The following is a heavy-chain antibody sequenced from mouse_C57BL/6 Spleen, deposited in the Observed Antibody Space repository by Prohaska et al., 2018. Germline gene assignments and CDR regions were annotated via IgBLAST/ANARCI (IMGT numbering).Heavy chain of an antibody. CDR2: IDPANGNT. CDR3: ARGGYYYYYAMDY. J-gene: IGHJ4*01. V-gene: IGHV14-3*01. D-gene: IGHD2-3*01. CDR1: GFNIKNTY. Sequence: STWASVKLSCTASGFNIKNTYMHWVQQRPEQGLEWIGRIDPANGNTKYAPKFQGKATITADTSSNTAYLQLSSLTSEDTAIYYCARGGYYYYYAMDYWGQGTSVTVSS.